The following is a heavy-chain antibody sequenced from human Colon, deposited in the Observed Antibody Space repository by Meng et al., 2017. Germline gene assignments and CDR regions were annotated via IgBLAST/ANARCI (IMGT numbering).Heavy chain of an antibody. J-gene: IGHJ4*02. CDR3: ANGYSPDY. Sequence: EVQLVESGGALVQPGGSLRRSCAASGFTFSSYGMSWVRQAPGKGLEWVSTISNNGGSTYYADSVKGRFTISRDNSKNTLYLQMNSLRAEDTAVYYCANGYSPDYWGQGTLVTVSS. D-gene: IGHD5-18*01. CDR1: GFTFSSYG. V-gene: IGHV3-23*04. CDR2: ISNNGGST.